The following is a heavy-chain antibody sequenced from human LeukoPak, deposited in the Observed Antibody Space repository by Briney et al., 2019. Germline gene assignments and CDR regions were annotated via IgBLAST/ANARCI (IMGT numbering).Heavy chain of an antibody. CDR2: ISGSGDST. J-gene: IGHJ4*02. Sequence: GGSLRLPCAASGFTFSSYAMSWVRQAPGKGLEWVSAISGSGDSTYYGDSVKGRFTISRDNSKNTLYLQMNSLGAEDTAVYYCANTRPLDSSSWSHGDYWGQGTLVTVSS. CDR1: GFTFSSYA. V-gene: IGHV3-23*01. D-gene: IGHD6-13*01. CDR3: ANTRPLDSSSWSHGDY.